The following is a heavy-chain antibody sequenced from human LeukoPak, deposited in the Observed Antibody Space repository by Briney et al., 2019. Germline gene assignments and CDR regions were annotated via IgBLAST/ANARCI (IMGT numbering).Heavy chain of an antibody. D-gene: IGHD1-20*01. V-gene: IGHV1-2*02. J-gene: IGHJ4*02. CDR1: GYTFTGYY. Sequence: ASVKVSCKASGYTFTGYYMHWVRQAPGQGLEWMGWINPNSGGTNYAQKFQGRVTMTRDTSISTAYMELSRLRSDDTAVYYCARDWGPNWNFDYWGQGTLVTVSS. CDR2: INPNSGGT. CDR3: ARDWGPNWNFDY.